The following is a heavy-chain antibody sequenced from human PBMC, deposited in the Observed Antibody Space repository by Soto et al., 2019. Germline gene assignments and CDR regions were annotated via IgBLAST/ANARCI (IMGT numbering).Heavy chain of an antibody. D-gene: IGHD2-21*02. J-gene: IGHJ4*02. CDR2: ISRSSSFI. CDR1: GFTFSSYS. Sequence: EVQLVESGGGLVKPGGSLRLSCAASGFTFSSYSMNWVRQAPGKGLEWVSYISRSSSFIYYADSVKGRFTISRDNAKNSRCLQVNGLRAEDTAVYYCASVTGDYWGQGTLVTVSS. CDR3: ASVTGDY. V-gene: IGHV3-21*01.